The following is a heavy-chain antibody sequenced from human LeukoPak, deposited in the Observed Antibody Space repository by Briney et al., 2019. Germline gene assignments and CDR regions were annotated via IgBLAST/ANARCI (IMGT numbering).Heavy chain of an antibody. CDR1: GFTFSSYG. J-gene: IGHJ5*01. D-gene: IGHD1-26*01. CDR2: IRYDGSNK. CDR3: ARAYIVGATNFDS. V-gene: IGHV3-30*02. Sequence: PGGSLRLSCAASGFTFSSYGMHWVRQAPGKGLEWVAFIRYDGSNKYYADSVKGRFIISRDNSRNTLFLRVNTLRTEDAALYYCARAYIVGATNFDSWGQGTLVTVSS.